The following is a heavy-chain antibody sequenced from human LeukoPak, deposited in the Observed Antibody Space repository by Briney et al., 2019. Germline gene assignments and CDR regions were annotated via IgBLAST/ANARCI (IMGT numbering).Heavy chain of an antibody. CDR3: AHRDTTMVRVDY. CDR2: INDNGDGT. CDR1: GFTFSSYA. Sequence: GGSLRLSCAASGFTFSSYAMSWVRQAPGKGLKWVSTINDNGDGTYYADSVKGRFTISRDNSYNTVSLQMNSLRDEDTGVYFCAHRDTTMVRVDYWGQGTLVTVSS. J-gene: IGHJ4*02. D-gene: IGHD5-18*01. V-gene: IGHV3-23*01.